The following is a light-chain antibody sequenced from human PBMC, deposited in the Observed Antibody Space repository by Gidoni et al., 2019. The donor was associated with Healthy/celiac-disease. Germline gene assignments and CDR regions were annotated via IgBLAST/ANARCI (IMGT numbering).Light chain of an antibody. CDR1: QIFSIN. CDR2: GAT. CDR3: QQYNNWRT. V-gene: IGKV3-15*01. Sequence: EIVMTQSPATLSVSPGERATLSCRASQIFSINLAWYQQKPGQAPRLLIYGATSRATGIPARCSGSGSRKEFTLTISSLQSEDFAVYYCQQYNNWRTFGQGTKVEIK. J-gene: IGKJ1*01.